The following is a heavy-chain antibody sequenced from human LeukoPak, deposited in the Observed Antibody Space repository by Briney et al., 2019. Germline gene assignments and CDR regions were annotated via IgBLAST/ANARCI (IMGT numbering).Heavy chain of an antibody. V-gene: IGHV3-43*02. CDR1: GFTFDDYA. D-gene: IGHD6-13*01. CDR3: AGANYSSSWSPYYYYYYGMDV. CDR2: ISGDGGNT. Sequence: GGSLRLSCAASGFTFDDYAMHWVRQAPGKGLEWVSLISGDGGNTYYTDAVKGRFTISRHNSKNTLYLQMNSLRAEDTAVYYCAGANYSSSWSPYYYYYYGMDVWGQGTTVTVSS. J-gene: IGHJ6*02.